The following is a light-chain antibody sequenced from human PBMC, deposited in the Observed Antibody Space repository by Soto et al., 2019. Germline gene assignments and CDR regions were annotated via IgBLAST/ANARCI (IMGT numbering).Light chain of an antibody. Sequence: ESGLPQSPGPLSLSPGESATLSCRASQSVSRSYLAWYQQKPGHAPWLLLYGASSRATGIPDRFSGRGSGTDFYLTIRRQEPEDFPVYYCQQYVSSPGTCGGGTKVEIK. J-gene: IGKJ4*01. V-gene: IGKV3-20*01. CDR1: QSVSRSY. CDR2: GAS. CDR3: QQYVSSPGT.